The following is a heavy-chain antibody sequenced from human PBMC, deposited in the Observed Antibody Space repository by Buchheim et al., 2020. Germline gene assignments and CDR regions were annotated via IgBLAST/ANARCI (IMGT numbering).Heavy chain of an antibody. CDR3: ARGALWSHDY. J-gene: IGHJ4*02. D-gene: IGHD2-21*01. CDR1: GFSFSSYW. Sequence: VQLVESGGGLVQPGGSLRLSCAASGFSFSSYWMSWVRQAPGKGLEWVANIKPDGSKKNFVDSVKGRFTISRDNAKNSLNLQMSSLRVEDTAVYYCARGALWSHDYWGQGTL. CDR2: IKPDGSKK. V-gene: IGHV3-7*03.